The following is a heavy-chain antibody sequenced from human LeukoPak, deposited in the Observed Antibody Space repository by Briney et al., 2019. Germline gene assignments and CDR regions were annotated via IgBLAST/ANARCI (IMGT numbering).Heavy chain of an antibody. CDR2: IIPIFGTA. V-gene: IGHV1-69*05. D-gene: IGHD2-2*01. J-gene: IGHJ4*02. CDR1: GGTFSSYA. Sequence: SSVKVSRKACGGTFSSYAIRWVRQAPGKGLEGMGGIIPIFGTANYAQKLQGRITITTDESTSTAHMELSSLRSEDTAVYYCARGPHLDQLPDYWGQGTLVTVSS. CDR3: ARGPHLDQLPDY.